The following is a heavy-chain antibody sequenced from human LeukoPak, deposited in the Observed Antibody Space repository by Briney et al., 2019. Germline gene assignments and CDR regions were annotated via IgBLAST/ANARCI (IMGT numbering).Heavy chain of an antibody. J-gene: IGHJ6*02. D-gene: IGHD2-2*01. CDR2: INENGRST. CDR1: RFTFDDYG. V-gene: IGHV3-20*01. CDR3: ARTMGSCSTTNCHTYGMDV. Sequence: GGSLRLSCAGSRFTFDDYGMNWVRQVPGRGLEWVAGINENGRSTGYADSVRGRFTISRDNTKNSLYLQMNSLRVEDTALYHCARTMGSCSTTNCHTYGMDVWGQGTTVTVSS.